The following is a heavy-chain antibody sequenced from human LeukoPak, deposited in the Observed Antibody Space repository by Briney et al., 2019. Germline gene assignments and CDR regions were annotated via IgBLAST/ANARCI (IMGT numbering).Heavy chain of an antibody. D-gene: IGHD2-2*01. J-gene: IGHJ4*02. Sequence: PGGSLRLSCAASGFTFSSYSMNWVRQAPGQGLEWVSYISSSSSTIYYADSVKGRFTISRDNAKNSLYLQMNSLRAEDTAVYYCARDYQNYFDYWGQGTLVTVSS. CDR2: ISSSSSTI. CDR3: ARDYQNYFDY. V-gene: IGHV3-48*01. CDR1: GFTFSSYS.